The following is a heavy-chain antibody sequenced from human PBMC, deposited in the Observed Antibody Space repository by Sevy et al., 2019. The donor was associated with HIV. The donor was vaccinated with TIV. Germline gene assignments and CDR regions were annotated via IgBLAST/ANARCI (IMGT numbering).Heavy chain of an antibody. CDR1: GFTFSSYW. Sequence: GGSLRLSCAASGFTFSSYWMSWVRQAPGKGLEWVANIKQDGSEKYYVDSVKGRFTISRYNAKNSLYLQMNSLRAEDTAVYYCASGTVRRVIINFDWAFDIWGQGTMVTVSS. CDR3: ASGTVRRVIINFDWAFDI. V-gene: IGHV3-7*03. CDR2: IKQDGSEK. J-gene: IGHJ3*02. D-gene: IGHD3-10*01.